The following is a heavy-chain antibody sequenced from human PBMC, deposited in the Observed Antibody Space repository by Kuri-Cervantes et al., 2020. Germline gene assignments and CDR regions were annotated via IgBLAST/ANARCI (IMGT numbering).Heavy chain of an antibody. CDR1: GYTFTSYD. CDR2: MNPNSGNT. V-gene: IGHV1-8*01. CDR3: ARGPRRVWTGVWFDP. J-gene: IGHJ5*02. D-gene: IGHD3-10*01. Sequence: ASVKVSCKASGYTFTSYDINWVRQATGQGLEWMGWMNPNSGNTGYAQKFQGRVTMTRNTSISTAYMELSSLRSEDTAVYYCARGPRRVWTGVWFDPWGQETLVTVSS.